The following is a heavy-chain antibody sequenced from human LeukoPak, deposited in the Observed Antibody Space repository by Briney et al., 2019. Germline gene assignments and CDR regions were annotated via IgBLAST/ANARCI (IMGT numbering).Heavy chain of an antibody. CDR2: IYPGDSDT. J-gene: IGHJ4*02. Sequence: PGESLKISCKGSGYSFTSYWIGWVRQMPGKGLEWMGIIYPGDSDTRYSPSYQGQVTISADKSISTAYLQWSSLRASDTAMYYCVRRRVVAEPQDYWGQGALVTVSS. CDR3: VRRRVVAEPQDY. V-gene: IGHV5-51*01. CDR1: GYSFTSYW. D-gene: IGHD2-15*01.